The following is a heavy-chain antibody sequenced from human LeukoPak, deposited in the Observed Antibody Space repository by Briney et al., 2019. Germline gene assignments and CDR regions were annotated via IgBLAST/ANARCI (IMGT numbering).Heavy chain of an antibody. Sequence: PGRSLRLSCTASGFTFGDYAMSWVRQAPGKGLEWVGFIRSKAYGGTTEYAASVKVRFTISRDDSKSIAYLQMNSLKTEDTAVYYCTSENDVLRFLEWLLPTDYWGQGTLVTVSS. V-gene: IGHV3-49*04. CDR2: IRSKAYGGTT. D-gene: IGHD3-3*01. CDR1: GFTFGDYA. CDR3: TSENDVLRFLEWLLPTDY. J-gene: IGHJ4*02.